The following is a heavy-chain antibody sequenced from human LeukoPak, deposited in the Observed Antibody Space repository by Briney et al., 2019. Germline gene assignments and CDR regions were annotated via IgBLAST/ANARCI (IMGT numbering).Heavy chain of an antibody. CDR2: ISSSGSTI. J-gene: IGHJ4*02. CDR3: ARDRRITFGGVIAYYFDY. D-gene: IGHD3-16*02. CDR1: GFTFSSYE. V-gene: IGHV3-48*03. Sequence: GGSLRLSCAASGFTFSSYEMNWVRQAPGKGLEWVSYISSSGSTIYYADSLKGRFTISRDNAKNSLYLQMNSLRAEDTAVYYCARDRRITFGGVIAYYFDYWGQGTLVTVSS.